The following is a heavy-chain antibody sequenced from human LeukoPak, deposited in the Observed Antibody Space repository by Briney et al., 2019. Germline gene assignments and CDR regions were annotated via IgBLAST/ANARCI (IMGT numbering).Heavy chain of an antibody. CDR2: IYYSGSA. V-gene: IGHV4-59*01. Sequence: PSETLSLTCTVSGGSISSYYWNWIRQPPGKGLEWIGYIYYSGSANYNPPLKSRVTISVDTSKNQFSLKLRSVTAADTAVYYCARAAVGVTRYFDYWGQGTLVTVSS. D-gene: IGHD3-16*01. CDR3: ARAAVGVTRYFDY. CDR1: GGSISSYY. J-gene: IGHJ4*02.